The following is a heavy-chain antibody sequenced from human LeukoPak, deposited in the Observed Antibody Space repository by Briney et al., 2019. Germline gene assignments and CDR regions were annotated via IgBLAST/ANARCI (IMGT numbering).Heavy chain of an antibody. CDR3: ARGHYYCSSTSCYLTADWFDP. Sequence: ASVKVSCKASGYTFTSYDINWVRQATGQGLEWMGWMNPNSGNTGYAQKFQGRVTMTRNTSISTAYMELSSLRSEDTAVYYCARGHYYCSSTSCYLTADWFDPWGQGTLVTVSS. CDR1: GYTFTSYD. V-gene: IGHV1-8*01. J-gene: IGHJ5*02. CDR2: MNPNSGNT. D-gene: IGHD2-2*01.